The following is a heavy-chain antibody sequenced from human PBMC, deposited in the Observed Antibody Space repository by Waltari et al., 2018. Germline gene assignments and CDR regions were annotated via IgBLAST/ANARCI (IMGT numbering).Heavy chain of an antibody. CDR3: ARVGNFTYYDFWSGYFYYYYMDV. Sequence: QVQLQQWGAGLLKPSETLSLTCAVYGGSFSGSSWSWIRQPPGKGLEWIGEINHSGSTNYNPSLKSRVTISVDTSKNQFSLKLSSVTAADTAVYYCARVGNFTYYDFWSGYFYYYYMDVWGKGTTVTVSS. V-gene: IGHV4-34*01. CDR2: INHSGST. D-gene: IGHD3-3*01. CDR1: GGSFSGSS. J-gene: IGHJ6*03.